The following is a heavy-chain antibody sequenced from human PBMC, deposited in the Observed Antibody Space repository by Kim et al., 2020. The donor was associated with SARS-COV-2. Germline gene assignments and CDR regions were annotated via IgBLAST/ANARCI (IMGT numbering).Heavy chain of an antibody. CDR1: GFTFSSYS. Sequence: GGSLRLSCAASGFTFSSYSMNWVRQAPGKGLEWVSYISSSSSTIYYADSVKGRFTISRDNAKNSLYLQMNSLRDEDTAVYYCAVDTAMAAPGLVVVIRDHWGQGTLVTVSS. D-gene: IGHD5-18*01. J-gene: IGHJ4*02. V-gene: IGHV3-48*02. CDR3: AVDTAMAAPGLVVVIRDH. CDR2: ISSSSSTI.